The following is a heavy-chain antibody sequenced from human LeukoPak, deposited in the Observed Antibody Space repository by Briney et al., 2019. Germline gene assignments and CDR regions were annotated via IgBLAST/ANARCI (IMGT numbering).Heavy chain of an antibody. CDR1: GFTFGNFW. CDR2: MKGDGSHI. Sequence: PGGSLRLSCAASGFTFGNFWMSWVRQAPGRGLQWVASMKGDGSHIYYVDSVKGRFTISRDNARNSLYLQMNSLRAEDTAVYYCARGEVQLWFPFDYWGQGTLVTVSS. V-gene: IGHV3-7*01. CDR3: ARGEVQLWFPFDY. D-gene: IGHD5-18*01. J-gene: IGHJ4*02.